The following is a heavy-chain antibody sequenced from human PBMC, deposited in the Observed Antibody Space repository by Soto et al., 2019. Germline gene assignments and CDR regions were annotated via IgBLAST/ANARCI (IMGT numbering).Heavy chain of an antibody. V-gene: IGHV4-34*01. CDR3: ARESGPMRDYVWGSYRQGGMDV. J-gene: IGHJ6*02. Sequence: TSETLSLTCAVYGGSFSGYYWSWIRQPPGKGLEWIGEINHSGSTNYNPSLKSRVTISVDTSKNQFSLKLSSVTAADTAVYYCARESGPMRDYVWGSYRQGGMDVWGQGTTVTVSS. CDR1: GGSFSGYY. D-gene: IGHD3-16*02. CDR2: INHSGST.